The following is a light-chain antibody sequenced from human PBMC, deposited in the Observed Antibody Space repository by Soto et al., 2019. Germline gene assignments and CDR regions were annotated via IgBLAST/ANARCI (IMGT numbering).Light chain of an antibody. V-gene: IGKV1-39*01. CDR3: QQGGT. CDR2: AAS. Sequence: DIQMTQSPSSLSASVGDRVTITCRASQSISSYLNWYQQKPGKAPKLLIYAASSLQSGVPSRFSGSGSGTDFTLTISSLQPDDSATYYCQQGGTFGQGTRLEIK. CDR1: QSISSY. J-gene: IGKJ5*01.